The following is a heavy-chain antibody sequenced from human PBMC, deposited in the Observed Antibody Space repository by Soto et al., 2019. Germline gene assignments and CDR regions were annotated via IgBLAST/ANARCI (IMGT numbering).Heavy chain of an antibody. CDR2: ISPNSGGT. D-gene: IGHD6-6*01. J-gene: IGHJ6*02. Sequence: QVQLVQSGAEVEKPGASVKVSCKASGYTFTGYYMHWVRQAPGQGLEWMGWISPNSGGTNYAQKFQGRVTMTRDTSISTAYMELSRLRSDDTAVYYCARTHSSSWFYYYCGMDVWGQGTTVTVSS. CDR1: GYTFTGYY. V-gene: IGHV1-2*02. CDR3: ARTHSSSWFYYYCGMDV.